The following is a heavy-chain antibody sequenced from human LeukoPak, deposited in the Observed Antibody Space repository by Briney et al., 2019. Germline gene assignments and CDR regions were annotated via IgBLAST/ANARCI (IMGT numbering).Heavy chain of an antibody. CDR3: ARATAMAPYYFDY. D-gene: IGHD5-18*01. Sequence: PSETLSLTCTVSGGSISSGSYYWSWIRQPAGKGLEWIGRIYTSGSTNYNPSLKSRVTISVDTSKNQFSLKLSSVTAADTAVYYCARATAMAPYYFDYWGQGILVTVSS. V-gene: IGHV4-61*02. J-gene: IGHJ4*02. CDR1: GGSISSGSYY. CDR2: IYTSGST.